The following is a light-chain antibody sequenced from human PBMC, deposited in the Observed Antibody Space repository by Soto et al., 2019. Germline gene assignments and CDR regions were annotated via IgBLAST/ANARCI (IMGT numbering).Light chain of an antibody. V-gene: IGLV2-14*01. CDR2: EVS. Sequence: QSALTQPAAVSGSPGQSLTISCTGTRSDVGGYNYVSWYQQHPGKAPKLMIYEVSNRPSGVSNRFSGSKSSNTASLTISGLQAEDEADYYCSSDTSSSVFGTGTKLTVL. CDR1: RSDVGGYNY. CDR3: SSDTSSSV. J-gene: IGLJ1*01.